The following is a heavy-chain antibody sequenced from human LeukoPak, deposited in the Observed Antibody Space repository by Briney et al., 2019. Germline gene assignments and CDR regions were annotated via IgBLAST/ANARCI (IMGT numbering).Heavy chain of an antibody. Sequence: GGSLRLSCAASGFTFSSYAMSWVRQAPGKGLEWVSAISGSGGSTNYADSVKGRFTISRDNSKNTLYLQMNSLRAEDTAVYYCAKAVGRGYDGMDVWGQGTTVTVSS. CDR3: AKAVGRGYDGMDV. CDR2: ISGSGGST. CDR1: GFTFSSYA. J-gene: IGHJ6*02. D-gene: IGHD4-23*01. V-gene: IGHV3-23*01.